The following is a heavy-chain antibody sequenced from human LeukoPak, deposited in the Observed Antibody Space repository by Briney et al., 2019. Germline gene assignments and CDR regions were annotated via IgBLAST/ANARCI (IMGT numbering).Heavy chain of an antibody. V-gene: IGHV3-66*01. Sequence: GGSLRLSCAASGFTVSSNYMSWVRQAPGKELEWVSVIYTGGSTNYADSVKGRFTISRDNSKNTLYLQMNSLRAEDTAVYYCAICSYGLDYYFDYWGQGTLVTVSS. CDR2: IYTGGST. J-gene: IGHJ4*02. CDR3: AICSYGLDYYFDY. D-gene: IGHD5-18*01. CDR1: GFTVSSNY.